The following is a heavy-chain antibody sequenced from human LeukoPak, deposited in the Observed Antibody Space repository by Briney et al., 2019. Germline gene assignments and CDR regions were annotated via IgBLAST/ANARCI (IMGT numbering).Heavy chain of an antibody. CDR2: INWSGGST. Sequence: PGGSLRLSCAASGFTFDDYGMSWVRQAPGKGLEWGSGINWSGGSTSYADSVKGRFTISRDNAKNSLYLQMNSLRAEDTAVYYCARAGAGQWLVLGYFDYWGQGTLVTVSS. D-gene: IGHD6-19*01. CDR3: ARAGAGQWLVLGYFDY. CDR1: GFTFDDYG. J-gene: IGHJ4*02. V-gene: IGHV3-20*04.